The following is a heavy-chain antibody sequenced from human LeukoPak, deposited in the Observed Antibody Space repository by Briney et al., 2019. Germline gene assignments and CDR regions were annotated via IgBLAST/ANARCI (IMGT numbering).Heavy chain of an antibody. CDR2: IYGDDDK. CDR3: AHKKNSNAFDI. CDR1: GLSLPSSGVG. V-gene: IGHV2-5*02. D-gene: IGHD2/OR15-2a*01. J-gene: IGHJ3*02. Sequence: SGPTLVKPTQPFTLTCTFSGLSLPSSGVGVGWIRQPPGKALEWLALIYGDDDKRYSPSLKSRLTITKDTSKNQVVLTVTNMDPVDTATYYCAHKKNSNAFDIWGQGTMVAVSS.